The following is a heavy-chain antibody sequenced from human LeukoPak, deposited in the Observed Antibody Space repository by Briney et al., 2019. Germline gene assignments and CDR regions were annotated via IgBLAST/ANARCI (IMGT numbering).Heavy chain of an antibody. D-gene: IGHD3-22*01. J-gene: IGHJ5*02. CDR3: AWGDSNGYPFDP. CDR2: IYTSGGTSGST. CDR1: GGSISSGNYY. V-gene: IGHV4-61*02. Sequence: PSETLSLTCTVSGGSISSGNYYWSWIRQPAGKGLEYIGRIYTSGGTSGSTYYNPSLKSRVTISVDTSKNQFSLKLSSVTAADTAVYYCAWGDSNGYPFDPWGQGTPVTVSS.